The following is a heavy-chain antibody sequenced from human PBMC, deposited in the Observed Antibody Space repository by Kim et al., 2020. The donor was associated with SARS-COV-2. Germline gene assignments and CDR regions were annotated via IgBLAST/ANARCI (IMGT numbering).Heavy chain of an antibody. D-gene: IGHD6-19*01. Sequence: ASVKVSCKASGYSFTTFALYWVRRAPGQRLEGMGLINGGNGNTRYSQKFQARVSITRDTSATTAYLELSGLRSEDTAVYYCAREAVAGSFDHWGQGTLVTVSS. CDR3: AREAVAGSFDH. V-gene: IGHV1-3*01. CDR1: GYSFTTFA. J-gene: IGHJ4*02. CDR2: INGGNGNT.